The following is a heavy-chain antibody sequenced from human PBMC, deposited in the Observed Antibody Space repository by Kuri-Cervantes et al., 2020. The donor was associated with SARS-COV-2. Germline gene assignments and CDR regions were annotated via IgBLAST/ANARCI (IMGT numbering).Heavy chain of an antibody. J-gene: IGHJ4*02. CDR2: IGPSGTTK. CDR1: GFTFSSYG. V-gene: IGHV3-48*01. Sequence: GESLKISCAASGFTFSSYGMHWVRQAPGKGLEWVSNIGPSGTTKYYADSVKGRFTISRDNSKNTLYLQMNSLRAEDTAVYYCARGGGDPFDYWGQGTLVTVSS. CDR3: ARGGGDPFDY. D-gene: IGHD2-21*01.